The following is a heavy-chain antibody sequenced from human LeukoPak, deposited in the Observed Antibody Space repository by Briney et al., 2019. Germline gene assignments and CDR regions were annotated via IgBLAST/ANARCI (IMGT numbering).Heavy chain of an antibody. CDR1: GFTFSSYW. J-gene: IGHJ6*03. V-gene: IGHV3-74*01. CDR2: INSDGSSR. CDR3: ASDSPASNNPTFHHDYYYYMDV. D-gene: IGHD2-2*01. Sequence: GGALRLACAASGFTFSSYWMHWVRQAPGKGLVWVSRINSDGSSRSDAQCVKGRFPSSRDHAKNTLNTHMNSLRAEDTAVYYCASDSPASNNPTFHHDYYYYMDVWGKGTTVTVSS.